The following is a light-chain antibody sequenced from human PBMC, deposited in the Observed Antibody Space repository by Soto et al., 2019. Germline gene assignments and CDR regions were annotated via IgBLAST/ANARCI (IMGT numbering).Light chain of an antibody. Sequence: EIVLTQSPGTLSLSSGERATLSCRASQSVSSSYLAWYQQKPGQAPRPLIYGTSSRATAIPDRFSGSGSGTDFTLTISRLEPEDFAVYYCQQYGCSSWTFGQGTKVDIK. CDR2: GTS. CDR3: QQYGCSSWT. J-gene: IGKJ1*01. CDR1: QSVSSSY. V-gene: IGKV3-20*01.